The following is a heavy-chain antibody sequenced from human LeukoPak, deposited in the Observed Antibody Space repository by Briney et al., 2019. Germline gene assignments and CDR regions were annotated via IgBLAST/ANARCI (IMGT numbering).Heavy chain of an antibody. J-gene: IGHJ4*02. CDR1: GFTVSCDF. V-gene: IGHV3-53*01. CDR2: INPDDTT. Sequence: GGSLRLSCAGSGFTVSCDFMHWVRQAPGKGLEWVSVINPDDTTYYTDSVQGRFAISRDKSKNTLYLQMNNLKAEDTAIYYCVKGQGFILDCWGQGTMVTVSS. CDR3: VKGQGFILDC. D-gene: IGHD3-16*02.